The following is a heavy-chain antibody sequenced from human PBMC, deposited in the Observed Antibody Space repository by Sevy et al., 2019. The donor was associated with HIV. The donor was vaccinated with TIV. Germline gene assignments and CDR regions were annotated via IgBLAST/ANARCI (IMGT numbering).Heavy chain of an antibody. J-gene: IGHJ6*03. CDR2: IYYSGST. D-gene: IGHD3-9*01. V-gene: IGHV4-59*01. Sequence: SETLSLTCTVSGGSISSYYWSWIRQPPGKGLEWIGYIYYSGSTNYNPYLKSRVTISVDTSKNQFSLKLSSVTAADTAVYYCARVTGYYYYYMDVWGKGTTVTVSS. CDR1: GGSISSYY. CDR3: ARVTGYYYYYMDV.